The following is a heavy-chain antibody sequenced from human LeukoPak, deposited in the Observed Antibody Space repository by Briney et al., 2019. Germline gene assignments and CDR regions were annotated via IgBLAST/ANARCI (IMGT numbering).Heavy chain of an antibody. D-gene: IGHD3-10*01. CDR1: GDSVSSNIAA. V-gene: IGHV6-1*01. CDR3: ARDRGYYYGSGSYYGNWFDP. CDR2: TYYRSKWYN. J-gene: IGHJ5*02. Sequence: SQTLSLTCAISGDSVSSNIAAWNWIRQSPSRGLEWLGRTYYRSKWYNDYAVSVKGRITINPDTSKNQFSLQLNSVTPEDTAVYYCARDRGYYYGSGSYYGNWFDPWGQGTLVTVSS.